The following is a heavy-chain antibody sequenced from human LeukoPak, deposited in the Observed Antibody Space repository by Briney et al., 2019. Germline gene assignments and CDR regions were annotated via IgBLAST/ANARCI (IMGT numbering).Heavy chain of an antibody. V-gene: IGHV1-2*02. CDR1: GYTFTGYY. CDR2: INPNSGGT. CDR3: ARDHRDPTVTPGY. Sequence: ASVKVSSTASGYTFTGYYMHWVRQAPGQGLEWMGWINPNSGGTNYAQKFQGRVTMTRDTSISTAYMELSRLRSDDTAVYYCARDHRDPTVTPGYWGQGTLVTVSS. J-gene: IGHJ4*02. D-gene: IGHD4-17*01.